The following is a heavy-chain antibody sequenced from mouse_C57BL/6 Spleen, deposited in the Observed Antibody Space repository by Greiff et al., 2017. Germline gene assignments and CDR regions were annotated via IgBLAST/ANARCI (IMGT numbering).Heavy chain of an antibody. CDR2: IYPRSGNT. CDR3: ARWLLTSMDY. D-gene: IGHD2-3*01. V-gene: IGHV1-81*01. Sequence: QVHVKQSGAELARPGASVKLSCKASGYTFTSYGISWVKQRPGQGLEWIGEIYPRSGNTYYNEKFKGKATLTADKSSSTAYMELRSLTSEDSAVYFCARWLLTSMDYWGQGTSVTVSS. CDR1: GYTFTSYG. J-gene: IGHJ4*01.